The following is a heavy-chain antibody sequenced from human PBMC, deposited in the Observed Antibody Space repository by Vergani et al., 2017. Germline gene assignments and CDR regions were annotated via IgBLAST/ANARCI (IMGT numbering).Heavy chain of an antibody. CDR3: ARLSLGDIVVVPSYYFDY. V-gene: IGHV4-61*08. D-gene: IGHD2-2*01. CDR1: GGSISSGGYY. CDR2: IYYSGST. J-gene: IGHJ4*02. Sequence: QVQLQESGPGLVKPSQTLSLTCTVSGGSISSGGYYWSWIRQPPGKGLEWIGYIYYSGSTNYNPSLKSRVTISVDTSKNQFSLKLSSVTAADTAVYYCARLSLGDIVVVPSYYFDYWGQGTLVTVSS.